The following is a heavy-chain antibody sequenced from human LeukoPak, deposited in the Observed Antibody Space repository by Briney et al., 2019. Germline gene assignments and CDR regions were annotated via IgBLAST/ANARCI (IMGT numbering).Heavy chain of an antibody. CDR3: GRSQNYNDSSGYSY. J-gene: IGHJ4*02. CDR2: INWNGGST. V-gene: IGHV3-20*04. Sequence: PGGSLRLSCAASGFTFSSYAMSWVRQVPEKGLEWVSGINWNGGSTGYADSVKGRFTVSRDNAKKSLYLQMNSLRAEDTAVYYCGRSQNYNDSSGYSYWGQGTLVTVSS. D-gene: IGHD3-22*01. CDR1: GFTFSSYA.